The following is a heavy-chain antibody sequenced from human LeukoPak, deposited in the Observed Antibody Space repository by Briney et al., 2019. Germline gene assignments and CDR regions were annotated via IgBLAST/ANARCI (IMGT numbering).Heavy chain of an antibody. Sequence: GASVKVSCKASGYTFTGYYMHWVRQAPGQGLEWMGWINPNSGGTNYAQKFQGRVTMTRDTSISTAYMELSRLRSDDTAVYYCARSEGLVSGYPPADYYYYYMDVWGKGTTVTVSS. D-gene: IGHD3-3*01. V-gene: IGHV1-2*02. CDR1: GYTFTGYY. J-gene: IGHJ6*03. CDR3: ARSEGLVSGYPPADYYYYYMDV. CDR2: INPNSGGT.